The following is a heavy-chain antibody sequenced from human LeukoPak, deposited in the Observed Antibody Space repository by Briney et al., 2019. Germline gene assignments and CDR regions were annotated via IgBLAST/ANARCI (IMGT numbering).Heavy chain of an antibody. Sequence: DPSETLSLTCAVSGGSISSGGYSWSWIRQPPGKGLEWIGYIYHSGSTYYNPSLKSRVTISVDRSKNQFSLKLSSVIAADTAVYYCARDPGYCSGSSCYGLGPEGYWGQGTLVTVSS. J-gene: IGHJ4*02. CDR3: ARDPGYCSGSSCYGLGPEGY. D-gene: IGHD2-15*01. V-gene: IGHV4-30-2*01. CDR1: GGSISSGGYS. CDR2: IYHSGST.